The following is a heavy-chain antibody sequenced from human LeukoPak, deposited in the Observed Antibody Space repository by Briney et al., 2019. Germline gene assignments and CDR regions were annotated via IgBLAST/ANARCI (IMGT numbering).Heavy chain of an antibody. V-gene: IGHV3-23*01. CDR3: AKGSVVTEYYDFWSGYYLERLYYVDY. CDR2: ISGSGGST. CDR1: GFTFSSYA. D-gene: IGHD3-3*01. Sequence: GGSLRLSCAASGFTFSSYAMSWVRQAPGKGLEWVSAISGSGGSTYYADSVKGRFTISRDNSKNTLYLQMNSLRAEDTAVYYCAKGSVVTEYYDFWSGYYLERLYYVDYWGQGTLVTVSS. J-gene: IGHJ4*02.